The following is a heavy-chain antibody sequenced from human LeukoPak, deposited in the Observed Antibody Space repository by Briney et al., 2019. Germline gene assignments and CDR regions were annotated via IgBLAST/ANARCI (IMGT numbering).Heavy chain of an antibody. V-gene: IGHV1-2*02. CDR3: AREMGPDSSGYNNAFDI. D-gene: IGHD3-22*01. J-gene: IGHJ3*02. CDR2: INPNSGGK. CDR1: GYTFTGYY. Sequence: GASVKVSCKASGYTFTGYYMHWVRQAPAQGLEWMGWINPNSGGKNYAQKFQGRVTMTRDTSISTAYMELSRLRSDDTAVYYCAREMGPDSSGYNNAFDIWGQGTMVTVSS.